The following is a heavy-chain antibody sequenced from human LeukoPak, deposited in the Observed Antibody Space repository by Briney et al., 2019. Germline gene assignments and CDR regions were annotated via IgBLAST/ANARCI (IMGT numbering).Heavy chain of an antibody. CDR2: ISYDGSNK. V-gene: IGHV3-30*03. J-gene: IGHJ4*02. CDR3: ARDVEYSSSADFDY. CDR1: GFTFSSYE. Sequence: PGGSLRLSCAASGFTFSSYEMNWVRQAPGKGLEWVAVISYDGSNKYYADSVKGRFTISRDNSKNTLYLQMNSLRAEDTAVYYCARDVEYSSSADFDYWGQGTLVTVSS. D-gene: IGHD6-6*01.